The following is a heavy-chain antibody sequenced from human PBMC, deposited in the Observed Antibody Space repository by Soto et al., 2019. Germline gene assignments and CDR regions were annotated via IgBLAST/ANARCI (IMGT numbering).Heavy chain of an antibody. CDR2: IYWDDDK. J-gene: IGHJ4*02. D-gene: IGHD2-21*02. Sequence: QITLKESDPTLVKPTQTLTLTCTFSGFSLSTYDVGVGWIRQPPQKALEWLAVIYWDDDKLYSPSLKSRLTVTKDTSKNQVVLTMTNMDPVDTATYYCAHASGGGNSAYFYYWGQGTLVTVSS. CDR1: GFSLSTYDVG. CDR3: AHASGGGNSAYFYY. V-gene: IGHV2-5*02.